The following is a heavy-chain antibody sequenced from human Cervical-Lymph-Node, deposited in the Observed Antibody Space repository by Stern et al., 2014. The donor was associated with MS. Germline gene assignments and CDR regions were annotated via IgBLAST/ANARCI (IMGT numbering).Heavy chain of an antibody. J-gene: IGHJ6*02. Sequence: QVTLKESGPALVKSTQTLTLTCTFSGFSLSSSGMCVSWIRQSPGKALEWLALIDWDDDKYYSESLKTRLTISKETSKSQVVLKMTRVDPADTATYYCARILRGPYAYKAMDVWGQGTTVTVSS. CDR1: GFSLSSSGMC. CDR3: ARILRGPYAYKAMDV. D-gene: IGHD5-24*01. V-gene: IGHV2-70*01. CDR2: IDWDDDK.